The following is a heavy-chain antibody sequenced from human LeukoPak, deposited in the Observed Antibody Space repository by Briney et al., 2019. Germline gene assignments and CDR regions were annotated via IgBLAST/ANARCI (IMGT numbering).Heavy chain of an antibody. CDR2: ISSSSSYI. Sequence: GGSLRLSCAASGFTFSSCSMNWVRQAPGKGLEWVSSISSSSSYIYYADSVKGRFTISRDNAKNSLYLQMNSLRAEDTAVHYCARDGRVGATSAPGVNWFDPWGQGTLVTVSS. D-gene: IGHD1-26*01. J-gene: IGHJ5*02. CDR1: GFTFSSCS. V-gene: IGHV3-21*01. CDR3: ARDGRVGATSAPGVNWFDP.